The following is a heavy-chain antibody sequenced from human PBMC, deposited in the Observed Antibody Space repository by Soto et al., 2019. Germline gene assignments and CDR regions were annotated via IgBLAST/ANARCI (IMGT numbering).Heavy chain of an antibody. CDR3: ARDKITGLFDY. D-gene: IGHD2-8*02. J-gene: IGHJ4*02. Sequence: SETLSLTCAVYGGSFSDFYWTWIRQPPGTGLEWIGEINHSGSTNYNPSPKSRVTISVDTSKNQFSLKLTSVTAADTAVYYCARDKITGLFDYWGQGTLVTVSS. V-gene: IGHV4-34*01. CDR1: GGSFSDFY. CDR2: INHSGST.